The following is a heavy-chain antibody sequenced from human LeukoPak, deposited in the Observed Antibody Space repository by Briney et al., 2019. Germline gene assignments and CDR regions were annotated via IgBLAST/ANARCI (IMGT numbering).Heavy chain of an antibody. D-gene: IGHD6-19*01. V-gene: IGHV3-48*03. J-gene: IGHJ4*02. CDR3: ARDYSSGFLDY. CDR2: ISSSGSTI. CDR1: GFTFSSYA. Sequence: GGSPRLSCAASGFTFSSYATNWVRQAPGKGLEWVSYISSSGSTIYYADSVKGRFTISRDNAKNSLYLQMNSLRAEDTAVYYCARDYSSGFLDYWGQGTLVTVSS.